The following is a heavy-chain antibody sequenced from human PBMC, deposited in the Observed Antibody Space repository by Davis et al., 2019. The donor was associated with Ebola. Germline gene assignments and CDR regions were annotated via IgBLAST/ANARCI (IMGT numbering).Heavy chain of an antibody. V-gene: IGHV1-2*02. Sequence: ASVKVSCKASGFTFTGYYMHWVRQAPGQGPEWMGWISLNSGSTKYSHKFQGRVTMTRDTSVKTAHMELSGLMSDDTAVYDCARDDKVMHFDYWGQGTLVTVSS. CDR1: GFTFTGYY. CDR2: ISLNSGST. D-gene: IGHD3-16*01. J-gene: IGHJ4*02. CDR3: ARDDKVMHFDY.